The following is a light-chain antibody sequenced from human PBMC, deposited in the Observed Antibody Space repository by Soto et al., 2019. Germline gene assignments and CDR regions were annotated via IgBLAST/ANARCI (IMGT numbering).Light chain of an antibody. V-gene: IGLV3-21*04. CDR3: QVWDSSSGHDVV. Sequence: SYELTQPPSVSVAPGKTARITCGAKNIGSKSVHWYQQKPVQAPVLVIYYDSDRPSGIPERFSGSNSGNTATLTISRVEAGDEADYYYQVWDSSSGHDVVFGGGTQLTVL. J-gene: IGLJ2*01. CDR2: YDS. CDR1: NIGSKS.